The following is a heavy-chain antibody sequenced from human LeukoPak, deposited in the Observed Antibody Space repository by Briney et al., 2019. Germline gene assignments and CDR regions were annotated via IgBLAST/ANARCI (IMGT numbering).Heavy chain of an antibody. J-gene: IGHJ3*02. Sequence: GGSLRLSCTASGFTFGDYAMSWFRQAPGKGLEWVGFTRSKAYGGTTEYAASVKGRFTISRDDSKSIAYLQMNSLKTEDTAVYYCTRDGVVVPAAIGDAFDIWGQGTMVTVSS. CDR3: TRDGVVVPAAIGDAFDI. D-gene: IGHD2-2*02. V-gene: IGHV3-49*03. CDR1: GFTFGDYA. CDR2: TRSKAYGGTT.